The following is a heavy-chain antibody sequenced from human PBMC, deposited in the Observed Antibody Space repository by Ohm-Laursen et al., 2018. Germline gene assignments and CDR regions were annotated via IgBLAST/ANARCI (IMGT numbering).Heavy chain of an antibody. CDR2: ISYDGSNK. D-gene: IGHD3-22*01. CDR3: ANGDYYDRGNAFDI. Sequence: SLRLSCTASGFNFSEFYMSWIRQAPGKGLEWVAVISYDGSNKYYADSVKGRFTISRDNSKNTLYLQMNSLRAEDTAVYYCANGDYYDRGNAFDIWGQGTMVTVSS. V-gene: IGHV3-30*18. J-gene: IGHJ3*02. CDR1: GFNFSEFY.